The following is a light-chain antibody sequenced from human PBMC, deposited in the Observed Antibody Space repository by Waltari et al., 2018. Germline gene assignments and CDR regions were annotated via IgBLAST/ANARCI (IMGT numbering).Light chain of an antibody. CDR2: GAS. V-gene: IGKV3-15*01. CDR3: QQYNNWPRT. CDR1: QSVSSN. Sequence: EIVMTQSPATLSVSPGERATHSCRASQSVSSNLAWDQQKPGQAPRLLIYGASTRATGIPARFRGRWFGTEFTLTISSLQSEDFAVYYCQQYNNWPRTFGQGTKVEIK. J-gene: IGKJ1*01.